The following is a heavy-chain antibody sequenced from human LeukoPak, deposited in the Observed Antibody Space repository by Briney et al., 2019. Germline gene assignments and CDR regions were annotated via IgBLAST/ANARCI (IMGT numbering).Heavy chain of an antibody. CDR2: IWYDGSNK. D-gene: IGHD2-21*02. CDR3: ARERNIVVVTAISRYFDY. Sequence: GGSLRLSCAASGFTFSSYGMHWVRQAPGKGLEWVAVIWYDGSNKYYADSVKGRFTISRDNSKNTLYLQMNSLRAEDTAVYYCARERNIVVVTAISRYFDYWGQGTLVTVSS. J-gene: IGHJ4*02. CDR1: GFTFSSYG. V-gene: IGHV3-30*19.